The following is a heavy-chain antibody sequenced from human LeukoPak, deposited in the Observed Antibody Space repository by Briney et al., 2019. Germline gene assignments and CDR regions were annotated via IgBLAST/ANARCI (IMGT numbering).Heavy chain of an antibody. D-gene: IGHD3-9*01. CDR2: INPNSGGT. CDR3: ARVEDILTGSYKY. V-gene: IGHV1-2*02. Sequence: ASVKVSCKASGYTFTGYYMHWVRQAPGQGLGWMGWINPNSGGTNYAQKFQGRVTMTRDTSISTAYMELSRLRSDDTAVYYCARVEDILTGSYKYWGQGTLVTVSS. CDR1: GYTFTGYY. J-gene: IGHJ4*02.